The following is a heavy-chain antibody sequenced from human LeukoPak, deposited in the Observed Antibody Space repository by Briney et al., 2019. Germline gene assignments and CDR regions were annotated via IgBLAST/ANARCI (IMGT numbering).Heavy chain of an antibody. Sequence: GGSLRLSCVASGFTFSSYAMHWVRQAPGKGLEYVSGISSNGGSTYYANSVKDRFNISRDKSKNTLYLQMGSLRAEDTAVYHCARAGRNDASLGMDVWGQGTTVTVSS. V-gene: IGHV3-64*01. J-gene: IGHJ6*02. CDR1: GFTFSSYA. CDR2: ISSNGGST. CDR3: ARAGRNDASLGMDV. D-gene: IGHD1-1*01.